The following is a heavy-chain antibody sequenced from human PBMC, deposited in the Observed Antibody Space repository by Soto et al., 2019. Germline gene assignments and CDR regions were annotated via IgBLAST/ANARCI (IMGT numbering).Heavy chain of an antibody. CDR2: ISWNSGSI. D-gene: IGHD3-16*01. CDR3: AKVGVGGFLINYMDV. J-gene: IGHJ6*03. Sequence: EVQLVESGGGLVQPGRSLRLSCAASGFTFDDYAMHWVRQAPGKGLEWVSGISWNSGSIGYADSVKGRFTISRDNAKNSLYLQMKSLRAENTALYYCAKVGVGGFLINYMDVWGKGTTVTDSS. CDR1: GFTFDDYA. V-gene: IGHV3-9*01.